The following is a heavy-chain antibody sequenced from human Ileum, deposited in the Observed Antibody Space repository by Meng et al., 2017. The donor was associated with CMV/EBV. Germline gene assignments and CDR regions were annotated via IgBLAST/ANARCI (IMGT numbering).Heavy chain of an antibody. D-gene: IGHD6-19*01. CDR2: IYHSGST. J-gene: IGHJ5*02. V-gene: IGHV4-4*02. Sequence: SLGRSNWWGWVRQPPGKGLEWIGEIYHSGSTNYNPSLKSRVTISIDKSKSQFSLKLSSVTAADTAVYYCARVRVVASTGWFGNWFDPWGQGTLVTVSS. CDR3: ARVRVVASTGWFGNWFDP. CDR1: SLGRSNW.